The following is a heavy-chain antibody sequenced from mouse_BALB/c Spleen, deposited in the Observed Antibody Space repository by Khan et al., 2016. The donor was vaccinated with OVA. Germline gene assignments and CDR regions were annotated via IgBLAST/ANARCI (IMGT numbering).Heavy chain of an antibody. J-gene: IGHJ2*01. CDR2: IYPGSGST. CDR1: GYTFTDYI. Sequence: QVRLQQSGPVLVKPGASVKMSCKASGYTFTDYIINWVRQRTGQGLEWIGQIYPGSGSTYYNEKFKGKATLTADKSSNTAYMQLSSLTSEDSAVYFGGRSGYGRLGYWGRGPTLAVSS. V-gene: IGHV1-77*01. D-gene: IGHD1-1*01. CDR3: GRSGYGRLGY.